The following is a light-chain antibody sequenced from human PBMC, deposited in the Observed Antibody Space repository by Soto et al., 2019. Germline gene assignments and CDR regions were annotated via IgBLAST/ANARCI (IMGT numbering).Light chain of an antibody. Sequence: DIQMTQSPSTLSASVGDRVTIPCRASQSISSWLAWYQQKPGKAPNLLIYKASSLESGVPSRFSGSGSGTEFTLTISSLQPDDFATYYCQQYETHPYTFGQGTKLEIK. CDR2: KAS. J-gene: IGKJ2*01. V-gene: IGKV1-5*03. CDR3: QQYETHPYT. CDR1: QSISSW.